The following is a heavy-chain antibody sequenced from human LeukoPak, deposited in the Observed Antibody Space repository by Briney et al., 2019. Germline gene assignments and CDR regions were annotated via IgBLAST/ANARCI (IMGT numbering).Heavy chain of an antibody. D-gene: IGHD4-11*01. CDR3: ASFSDYSDFFDY. J-gene: IGHJ4*02. CDR2: IHYSGST. CDR1: GGSISSYF. V-gene: IGHV4-59*01. Sequence: SETLSLTCTVSGGSISSYFWSWIRQPPGKGLEWVGYIHYSGSTDYNPSLKSRVTISVDTSKNQFSLRLSSVTAADTAVYYCASFSDYSDFFDYWGQGTLVTVSS.